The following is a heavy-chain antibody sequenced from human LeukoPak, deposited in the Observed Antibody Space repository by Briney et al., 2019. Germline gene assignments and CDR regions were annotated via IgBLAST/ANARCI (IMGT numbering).Heavy chain of an antibody. CDR2: INHSGST. CDR1: GGSFSGYY. J-gene: IGHJ6*03. CDR3: ARQVKVRDYGDYYYMDV. Sequence: SETLSLTCAVYGGSFSGYYWSWIRQPPGKGLEWIGEINHSGSTYYNPSLKSRVTISVDTSKNQFSLKLSSVTAADTAVYYCARQVKVRDYGDYYYMDVWGKGTTVTVSS. D-gene: IGHD4-17*01. V-gene: IGHV4-34*01.